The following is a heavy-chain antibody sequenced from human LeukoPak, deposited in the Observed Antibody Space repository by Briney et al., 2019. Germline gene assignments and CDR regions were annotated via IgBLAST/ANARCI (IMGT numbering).Heavy chain of an antibody. CDR3: VKDMGALTTISRGFDS. D-gene: IGHD4-11*01. CDR2: SWDGGRT. J-gene: IGHJ5*01. CDR1: GLTFDDYT. Sequence: GGSLRLSCAASGLTFDDYTMHWVRQAPGKGLEWVSLSWDGGRTHYADSVQGRFTISRDNTRNSLYLQMTSLRTEDTALYHCVKDMGALTTISRGFDSWGQGTLVTVSS. V-gene: IGHV3-43*01.